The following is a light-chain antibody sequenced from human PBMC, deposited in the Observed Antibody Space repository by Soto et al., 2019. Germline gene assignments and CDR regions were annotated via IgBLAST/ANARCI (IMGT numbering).Light chain of an antibody. CDR2: DAS. Sequence: IVLTQSPATLSLSPGERATLSCRASQSVSSYLAWYQQKPGQAPRLLIYDASNRATGIPARFSGSGSGTDFTLTISSLEPEDFAVYYCQQRRNWPATFGGGTKVEIK. V-gene: IGKV3-11*01. J-gene: IGKJ4*01. CDR3: QQRRNWPAT. CDR1: QSVSSY.